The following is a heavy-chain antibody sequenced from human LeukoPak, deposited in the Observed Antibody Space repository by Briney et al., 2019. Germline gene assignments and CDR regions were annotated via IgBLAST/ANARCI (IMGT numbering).Heavy chain of an antibody. CDR2: IYTSGST. J-gene: IGHJ4*02. D-gene: IGHD2-15*01. CDR1: GGSISSGSYY. V-gene: IGHV4-61*02. CDR3: ARRALRSGFDY. Sequence: SETLSLTCTVSGGSISSGSYYWSWIRQPAGKGLEWIGRIYTSGSTNYNPSLKSRVTISVDTSKNQFSLKLSSVTAADTAVYYCARRALRSGFDYWGQGTLVTVSS.